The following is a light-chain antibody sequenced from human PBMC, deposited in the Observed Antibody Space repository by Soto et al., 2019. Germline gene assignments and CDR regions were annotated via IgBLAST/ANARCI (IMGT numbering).Light chain of an antibody. CDR3: GTWDSSLRTVV. CDR2: DNN. V-gene: IGLV1-51*01. J-gene: IGLJ2*01. Sequence: QSMLTQPPSVSAAPGQKVTISCSGSSSNIGSNYVSWYQQLPGSAPRLLIFDNNNRPSGIPDRFSGSKSGTSASLGITGLQTGDEADYFCGTWDSSLRTVVFGGGTKLTVL. CDR1: SSNIGSNY.